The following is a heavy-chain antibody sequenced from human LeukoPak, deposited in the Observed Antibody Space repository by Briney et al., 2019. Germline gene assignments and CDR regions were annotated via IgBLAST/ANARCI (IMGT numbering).Heavy chain of an antibody. D-gene: IGHD6-6*01. Sequence: WASVKVSCKASGGTFSSYAISWVRQAPGQGLEWMGGIIPIFGTANYAQKFQGRVTITTDESTSTAYMELSSLRSEDTAVYYCARDALIAARGWFDPWGQGTPVTVSS. V-gene: IGHV1-69*05. J-gene: IGHJ5*02. CDR2: IIPIFGTA. CDR3: ARDALIAARGWFDP. CDR1: GGTFSSYA.